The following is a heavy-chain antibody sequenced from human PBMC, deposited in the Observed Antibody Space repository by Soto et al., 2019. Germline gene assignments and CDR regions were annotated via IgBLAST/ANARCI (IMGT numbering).Heavy chain of an antibody. CDR3: ATLPPRIEVVKTEIPD. Sequence: SETLSLTCVVSGTSMSSTFWWTWVRQSPKKGLEWIGEIYHSGITKYNPSLKSRVTISVDKSNNQFSLEMRAVTAADTAVYYCATLPPRIEVVKTEIPDWGQGTLVTVSS. D-gene: IGHD2-15*01. CDR1: GTSMSSTFW. V-gene: IGHV4-4*02. J-gene: IGHJ4*02. CDR2: IYHSGIT.